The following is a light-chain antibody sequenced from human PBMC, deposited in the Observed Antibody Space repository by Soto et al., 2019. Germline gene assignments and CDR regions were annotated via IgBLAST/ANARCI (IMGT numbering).Light chain of an antibody. CDR1: SSNIGSNT. CDR3: AAWDDRLNGLYV. Sequence: QSVLTQPPSASGTPGQRVTISCSGSSSNIGSNTVDWYQQLPATAPQLLIFSNNQRPSGVPARFSGSKTGTSASLAISGRQSDDEADYYCAAWDDRLNGLYVFGTGTKLTVL. CDR2: SNN. J-gene: IGLJ1*01. V-gene: IGLV1-44*01.